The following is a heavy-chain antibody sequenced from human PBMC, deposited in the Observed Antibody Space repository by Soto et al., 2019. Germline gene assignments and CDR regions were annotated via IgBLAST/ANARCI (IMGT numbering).Heavy chain of an antibody. CDR2: MNPNSGNT. CDR3: ARKGSSWSNWFDP. D-gene: IGHD6-13*01. V-gene: IGHV1-8*01. Sequence: APLKVSCKASGYTFTSYDINWGRQATGQGLEWMGWMNPNSGNTGYAQKFQGRVTMTRNTSISTAYMELSSLRSEDTAVYYCARKGSSWSNWFDPWGQATLVTVSS. J-gene: IGHJ5*02. CDR1: GYTFTSYD.